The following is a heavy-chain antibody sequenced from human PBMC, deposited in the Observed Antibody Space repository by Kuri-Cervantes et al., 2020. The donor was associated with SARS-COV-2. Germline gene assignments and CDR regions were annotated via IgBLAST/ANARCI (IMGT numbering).Heavy chain of an antibody. CDR3: ATQLGGGEYSSSGSGAFDI. J-gene: IGHJ3*02. V-gene: IGHV5-51*01. CDR2: IYPGDSDT. CDR1: GYSFTSYW. D-gene: IGHD6-6*01. Sequence: KVSCKGSGYSFTSYWIGWVRQMPGKGLEWMGIIYPGDSDTRYSPSFQGQVTISADKSISTAYLQWSSLKASDTAMYYCATQLGGGEYSSSGSGAFDIWGQGTMVTVSS.